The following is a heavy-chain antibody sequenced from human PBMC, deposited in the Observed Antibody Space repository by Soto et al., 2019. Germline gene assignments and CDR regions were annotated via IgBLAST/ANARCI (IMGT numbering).Heavy chain of an antibody. J-gene: IGHJ5*02. D-gene: IGHD6-19*01. V-gene: IGHV1-18*01. CDR2: ISAYNGNT. Sequence: ASVKVSCKASGYTFTSYGISWVRQAPGQGLEWMGWISAYNGNTNYAQKLQGRVTMTTDTSTSTAYMELRSLRSDDTAVYYCARHLGLYSSDWFDPWGQGTLVTVSS. CDR1: GYTFTSYG. CDR3: ARHLGLYSSDWFDP.